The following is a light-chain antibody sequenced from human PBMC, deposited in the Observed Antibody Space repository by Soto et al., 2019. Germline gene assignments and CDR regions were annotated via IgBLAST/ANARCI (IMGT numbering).Light chain of an antibody. CDR3: QHYGSSPYT. J-gene: IGKJ2*01. V-gene: IGKV3-20*01. CDR1: QRISSRY. CDR2: GES. Sequence: EIVLTQSPGTLSLSPGERATLSCGASQRISSRYLAWYQQKPGQAPSVLIYGESSRATGIPDRFSGSGSRTDFTLTIRRPEPEDFAAYYCQHYGSSPYTFGQGTKLEIK.